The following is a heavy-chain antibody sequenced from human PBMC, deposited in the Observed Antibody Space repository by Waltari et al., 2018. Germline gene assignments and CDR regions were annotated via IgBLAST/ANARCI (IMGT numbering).Heavy chain of an antibody. CDR2: IIPSFGTA. D-gene: IGHD5-18*01. CDR3: ARKSVAMGTFDY. Sequence: QVQLVQSGAEVKKPGSSVKVSCKASVGTFSSYAISWVRQAPGQGLEWMGGIIPSFGTANYAQKFQGRVTITADKSTSTAYMELSSLRSEDTAVYYCARKSVAMGTFDYWGQGTLVTVSS. J-gene: IGHJ4*02. V-gene: IGHV1-69*14. CDR1: VGTFSSYA.